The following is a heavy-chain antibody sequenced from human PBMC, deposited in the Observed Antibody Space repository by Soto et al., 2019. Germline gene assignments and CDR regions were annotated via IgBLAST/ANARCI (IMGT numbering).Heavy chain of an antibody. Sequence: SETLSLTCAVYGGSFSGYYWSWIRQPPGKGLEWIGEINHSGSTNYNPSLKSRVTISVDTSKNQFSLKLSSVTAADTAVYYCASPGTTYYYYGMDVWGQGTTVTVSS. CDR3: ASPGTTYYYYGMDV. J-gene: IGHJ6*02. CDR2: INHSGST. CDR1: GGSFSGYY. D-gene: IGHD1-7*01. V-gene: IGHV4-34*01.